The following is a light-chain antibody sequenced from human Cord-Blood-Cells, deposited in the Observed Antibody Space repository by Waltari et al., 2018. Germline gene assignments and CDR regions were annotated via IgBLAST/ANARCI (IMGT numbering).Light chain of an antibody. CDR1: QSISSW. CDR2: DAS. Sequence: DIHMTQSPSTLSASLRDRVTITCRASQSISSWLAWYQQKPGKAPKLLIYDASSLESWVPSRFSGSGSGTEFTLTISSLQPDDFATYYCQQYNSYTWTFGQGTKVEIK. J-gene: IGKJ1*01. V-gene: IGKV1-5*01. CDR3: QQYNSYTWT.